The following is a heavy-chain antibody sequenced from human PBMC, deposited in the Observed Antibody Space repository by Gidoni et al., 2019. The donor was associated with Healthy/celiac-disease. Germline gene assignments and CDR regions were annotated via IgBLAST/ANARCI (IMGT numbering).Heavy chain of an antibody. J-gene: IGHJ5*02. CDR2: IKQDGSEK. CDR3: ARRSSGWYVWFDP. CDR1: GFTFSSYW. D-gene: IGHD6-19*01. V-gene: IGHV3-7*01. Sequence: EVQLVESGGGLVQPGGSLRLSCAASGFTFSSYWMRWVRQAPGKGLEWVANIKQDGSEKYYVDSVKGRFTISRDNAKNSLYLQMNSLRAEDTAVYYCARRSSGWYVWFDPWGQGTLVTVSS.